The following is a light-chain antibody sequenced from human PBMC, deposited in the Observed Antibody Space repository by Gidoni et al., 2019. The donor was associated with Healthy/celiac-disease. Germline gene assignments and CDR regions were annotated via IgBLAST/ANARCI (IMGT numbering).Light chain of an antibody. Sequence: QSALTPPASVSGSPGQSITISCTGTSSDVGGYNNVSWYQQHPGKAPKLMIYDVSNRPSGVSNRFSGSKSGNTASLTISGLQAEDEADYYCSSYTSSSTLDVFGTGTKVTVL. CDR3: SSYTSSSTLDV. V-gene: IGLV2-14*03. CDR2: DVS. CDR1: SSDVGGYNN. J-gene: IGLJ1*01.